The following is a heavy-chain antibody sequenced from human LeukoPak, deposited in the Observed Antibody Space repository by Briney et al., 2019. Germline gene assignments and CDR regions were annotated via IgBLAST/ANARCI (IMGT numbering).Heavy chain of an antibody. CDR3: ARYLREIVVGLDY. CDR2: IYYSGST. V-gene: IGHV4-30-4*01. Sequence: SETLSLTCTVSGGSISSGDYYWSWIRQPPGKGLXWIGYIYYSGSTYYNPSLKSRVTISVDTSKNQFSLKLSSVTAADTAVYYCARYLREIVVGLDYWGQGTLVTVSS. D-gene: IGHD2-2*01. CDR1: GGSISSGDYY. J-gene: IGHJ4*02.